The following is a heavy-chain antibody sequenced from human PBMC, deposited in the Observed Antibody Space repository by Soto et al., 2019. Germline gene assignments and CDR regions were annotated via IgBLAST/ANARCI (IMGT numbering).Heavy chain of an antibody. CDR2: IYYSGST. D-gene: IGHD1-26*01. Sequence: QLQLQESGPGLVKPSETLSLTCTVSGGSISSSSYYWGWIRQPPGKGLEWIGSIYYSGSTYYNPSPPHRAPFSLDTSKNQFSLKLSSVTAADTAVYYCARISGSYDYFDYWGQGTLVTVSS. CDR1: GGSISSSSYY. J-gene: IGHJ4*02. CDR3: ARISGSYDYFDY. V-gene: IGHV4-39*01.